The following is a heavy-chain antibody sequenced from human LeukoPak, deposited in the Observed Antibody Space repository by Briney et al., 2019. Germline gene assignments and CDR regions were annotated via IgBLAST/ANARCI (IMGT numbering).Heavy chain of an antibody. J-gene: IGHJ4*02. Sequence: PGGSLRLSCSASGFTVSSSYMSWVRQAPGKGLEWVSSISSSSSYIYYADSVKGRFTISRDNAKNSLYLQMNSLRAEDTAVYYCAREALGYCSGGSCWGDLFAFDYWGQGTLVTVSS. CDR1: GFTVSSSY. CDR3: AREALGYCSGGSCWGDLFAFDY. D-gene: IGHD2-15*01. CDR2: ISSSSSYI. V-gene: IGHV3-21*01.